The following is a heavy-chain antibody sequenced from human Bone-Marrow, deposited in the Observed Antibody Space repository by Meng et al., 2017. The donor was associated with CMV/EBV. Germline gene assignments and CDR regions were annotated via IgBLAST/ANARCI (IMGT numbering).Heavy chain of an antibody. CDR1: GGSISSYY. V-gene: IGHV4-59*01. D-gene: IGHD6-6*01. CDR2: IYYSGST. Sequence: SETLSLTCTVSGGSISSYYWNWIRQPPGKGLEWIGYIYYSGSTNYSPSLKSRVTISVDTSKNQFSLKLSSVTAADTAMYYCARSLEYSSSLLDYWGQGTLVTVSS. CDR3: ARSLEYSSSLLDY. J-gene: IGHJ4*02.